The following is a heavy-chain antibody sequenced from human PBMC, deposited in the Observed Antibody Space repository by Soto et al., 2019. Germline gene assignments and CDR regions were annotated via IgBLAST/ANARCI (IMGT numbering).Heavy chain of an antibody. D-gene: IGHD3-3*01. J-gene: IGHJ5*02. CDR3: AKFPRGNYEPS. CDR2: LSYDGSEK. V-gene: IGHV3-30*18. CDR1: GFTFKNYG. Sequence: GGSLRLSCVVSGFTFKNYGMHWFRQAPGKGLEWVSVLSYDGSEKDYAASVRGRFTISRDNSKNTLYLQMNSLRTEDTAIYYCAKFPRGNYEPSWGQGTLVTVSS.